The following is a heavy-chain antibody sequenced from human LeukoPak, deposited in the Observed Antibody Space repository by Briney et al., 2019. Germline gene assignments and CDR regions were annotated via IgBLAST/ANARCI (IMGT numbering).Heavy chain of an antibody. Sequence: GGSLRLSCAASGFTFSDYYMGWIRQAPGKGLECASYISFSGDTTYYANSVKGRFTISRDNAKNSLYLQMHSLRVEDTAVYYCARDYKYAFDNWGQGTLVTVSS. CDR3: ARDYKYAFDN. CDR2: ISFSGDTT. V-gene: IGHV3-11*04. D-gene: IGHD5-24*01. J-gene: IGHJ4*02. CDR1: GFTFSDYY.